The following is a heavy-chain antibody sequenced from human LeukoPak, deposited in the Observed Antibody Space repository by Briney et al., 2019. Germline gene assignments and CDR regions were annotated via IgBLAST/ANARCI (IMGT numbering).Heavy chain of an antibody. CDR2: ISSSTGII. V-gene: IGHV3-48*04. CDR1: GFTFSRYS. D-gene: IGHD5-18*01. CDR3: VRDINTAFDY. J-gene: IGHJ4*02. Sequence: GGSLRLSCAASGFTFSRYSMNWVRQAPGKGLEWVSYISSSTGIIYYADSVKGRFTISRDNAKNSLYLQMNSLRAEDTAVYYCVRDINTAFDYWGQGTLVTVSS.